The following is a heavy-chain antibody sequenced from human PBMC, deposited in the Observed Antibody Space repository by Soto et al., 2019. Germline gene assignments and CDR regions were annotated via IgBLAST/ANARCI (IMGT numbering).Heavy chain of an antibody. CDR1: GGSISSGGYY. CDR2: IYYSGST. Sequence: SETLSLTCTVSGGSISSGGYYWSWIRQQPGKGLEWIGYIYYSGSTNYNPSLQSRVNISVDTSKNQFSLKLSFVTAADTAVYYCARDKEEKGASGGYSYGPFDYWGQGTLVTVSS. D-gene: IGHD5-18*01. J-gene: IGHJ4*02. V-gene: IGHV4-31*03. CDR3: ARDKEEKGASGGYSYGPFDY.